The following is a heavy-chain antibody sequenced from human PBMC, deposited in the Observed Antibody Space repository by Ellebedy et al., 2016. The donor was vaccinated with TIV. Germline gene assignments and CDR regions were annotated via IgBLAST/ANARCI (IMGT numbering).Heavy chain of an antibody. CDR2: INPNGGST. CDR1: GYTFTGYY. CDR3: AREGVGGYSYGSFDY. V-gene: IGHV1-46*01. Sequence: ASVKVSCKASGYTFTGYYMHWVRQAPGQGLEWMGIINPNGGSTSYAQKFQGRVTMTRDTSTTTAYMELRSLRSDDTAVYYCAREGVGGYSYGSFDYWGQGTLVTVSS. D-gene: IGHD5-18*01. J-gene: IGHJ4*02.